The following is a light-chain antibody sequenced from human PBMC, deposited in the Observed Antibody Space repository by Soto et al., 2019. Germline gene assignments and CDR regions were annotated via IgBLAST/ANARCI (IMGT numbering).Light chain of an antibody. CDR3: QHPWGT. Sequence: IVMTRAPATQSVSLGGRGTLSCRASQSVSSNLAWYQQKPGQAPRLLIYDASNRATGIPARFSGSGSGTDFTLTISRRAPEDFAVYYCQHPWGTFGGGTKVDIK. V-gene: IGKV3-11*01. J-gene: IGKJ4*01. CDR1: QSVSSN. CDR2: DAS.